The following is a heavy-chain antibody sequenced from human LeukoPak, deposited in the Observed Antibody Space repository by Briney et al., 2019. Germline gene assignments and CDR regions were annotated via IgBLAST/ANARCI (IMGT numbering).Heavy chain of an antibody. J-gene: IGHJ4*02. CDR3: ARGFVYDSSGYLGY. Sequence: ASVKVSCKASGYTFSGYYIHWVRQAPGQGLEWMGWINPHSGGTNYAQKFQDRVTMTRDTSVTTAYMELSSLRSDDTAVYYCARGFVYDSSGYLGYWGQGTLVTVSS. CDR1: GYTFSGYY. D-gene: IGHD3-22*01. CDR2: INPHSGGT. V-gene: IGHV1-2*02.